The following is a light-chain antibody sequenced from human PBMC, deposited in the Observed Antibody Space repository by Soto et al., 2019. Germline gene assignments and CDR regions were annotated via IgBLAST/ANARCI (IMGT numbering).Light chain of an antibody. Sequence: EVVMSQSPATLSVSLGERSTLSCRASQSVSSTLAWYQQKPGQAPRLLIYRASTRATGIPARFSGSGSGTEFTLTISSLPSEDFAVDYCQQYNNWPETFGQGTKVDIK. CDR2: RAS. CDR3: QQYNNWPET. CDR1: QSVSST. J-gene: IGKJ1*01. V-gene: IGKV3-15*01.